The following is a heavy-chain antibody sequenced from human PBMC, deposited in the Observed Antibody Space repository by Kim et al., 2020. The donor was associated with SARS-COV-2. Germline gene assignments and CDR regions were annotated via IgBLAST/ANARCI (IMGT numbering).Heavy chain of an antibody. V-gene: IGHV6-1*01. Sequence: SQTLSLTCVISGDSVSSDSGGWNWIRQSPSRGLEWLGRTYYRSKWYIDYAVSVKSRITINPDTSKNQFSLQLKSVTPEDTAMYYCVRGSAFDIWGQGTMSPSLQ. CDR3: VRGSAFDI. CDR1: GDSVSSDSGG. J-gene: IGHJ3*02. CDR2: TYYRSKWYI.